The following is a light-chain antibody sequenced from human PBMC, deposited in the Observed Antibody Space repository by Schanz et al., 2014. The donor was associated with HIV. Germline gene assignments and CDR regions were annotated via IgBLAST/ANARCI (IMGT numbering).Light chain of an antibody. CDR1: SSNIGINT. CDR2: AGN. Sequence: QSVLTQPPSVSGTPGQRVTILCSGSSSNIGINTVNWYQHLPGTAPKLLIYAGNQRASGVPDRLSGSGSGTSASLVISGLQSQDEADYYCAAWDDSLNGWVFGGGTKLTVL. CDR3: AAWDDSLNGWV. J-gene: IGLJ3*02. V-gene: IGLV1-44*01.